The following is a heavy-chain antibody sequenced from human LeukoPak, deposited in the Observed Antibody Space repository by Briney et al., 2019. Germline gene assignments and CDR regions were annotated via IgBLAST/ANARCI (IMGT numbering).Heavy chain of an antibody. V-gene: IGHV3-23*01. CDR1: GGSTSSYY. Sequence: PSETLSLTCTVSGGSTSSYYWSWVRQAPGKGLEWLAVSSGDEDSIHYADSVRGHFVISTDNSENTSYLHMNSLRAEDTAVYYCTIDLMTGFSSGWHFAYWGQGTLVTVSS. J-gene: IGHJ4*02. CDR2: SSGDEDSI. CDR3: TIDLMTGFSSGWHFAY. D-gene: IGHD6-19*01.